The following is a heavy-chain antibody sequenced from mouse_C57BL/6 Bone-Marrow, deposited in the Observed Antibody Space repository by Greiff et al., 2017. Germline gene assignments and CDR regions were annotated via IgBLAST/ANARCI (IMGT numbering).Heavy chain of an antibody. D-gene: IGHD1-1*01. CDR2: IYPRDGST. CDR1: GYTFTSSD. V-gene: IGHV1-85*01. J-gene: IGHJ1*03. CDR3: ARLEFDGSSGDWYFDV. Sequence: QVQLQQSGPELVKPGASVKLSCKASGYTFTSSDINWVKQRPGQGLEWIGWIYPRDGSTKYNEKFKGQATLTVDTSSSTAYMALHSLPSEDSAVYFCARLEFDGSSGDWYFDVWGTGTTVTVSS.